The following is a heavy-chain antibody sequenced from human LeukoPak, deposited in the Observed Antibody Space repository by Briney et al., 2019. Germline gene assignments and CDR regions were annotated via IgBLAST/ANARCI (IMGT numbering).Heavy chain of an antibody. CDR1: GFTLRNYW. CDR2: INSDGSST. J-gene: IGHJ4*02. CDR3: VRGSYYGSGTSYAIFDY. V-gene: IGHV3-74*01. Sequence: GGSLRLSCAASGFTLRNYWMHWVRQAPGKGLVWVSRINSDGSSTSYADSVKGRFTISRDNAKNTLYLEMNSLRAEDTAVYYCVRGSYYGSGTSYAIFDYWGQGTLVTVSS. D-gene: IGHD3-10*01.